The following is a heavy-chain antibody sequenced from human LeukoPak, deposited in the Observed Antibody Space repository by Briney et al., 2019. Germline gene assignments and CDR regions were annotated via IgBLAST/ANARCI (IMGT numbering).Heavy chain of an antibody. Sequence: SETLSLTCTVSGGSISSYYWSWIRQPPGKGLEWIGYIYYSGSTNYNPSLKSRVTISIDTPKNQFSLKLTSVTAADTAVYYCARGNWYGSGSYSFDWGQGTLVTVSS. V-gene: IGHV4-59*08. J-gene: IGHJ4*02. D-gene: IGHD3-10*01. CDR2: IYYSGST. CDR1: GGSISSYY. CDR3: ARGNWYGSGSYSFD.